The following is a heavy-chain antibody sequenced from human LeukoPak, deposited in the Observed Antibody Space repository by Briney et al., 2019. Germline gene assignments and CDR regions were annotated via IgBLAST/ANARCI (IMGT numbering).Heavy chain of an antibody. D-gene: IGHD4-17*01. CDR2: IRYDGSNK. Sequence: GGSLRLSCAASGFTFSSSWMHWVRQAPGKGLEWVAFIRYDGSNKYYADSVKGRFTISRDNSKNTLYLQMNSLRAEDTAVYYCAKMHGDYGDYWGQGTLVTVSS. J-gene: IGHJ4*02. V-gene: IGHV3-30*02. CDR1: GFTFSSSW. CDR3: AKMHGDYGDY.